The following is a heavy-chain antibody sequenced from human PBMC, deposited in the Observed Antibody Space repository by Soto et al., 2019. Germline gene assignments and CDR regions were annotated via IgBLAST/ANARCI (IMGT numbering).Heavy chain of an antibody. J-gene: IGHJ6*03. V-gene: IGHV1-46*03. Sequence: ASVKVSCNASGYTFTSYDINWVRQAPGQGLEWMGIINPSGGSTSYAQKFQGRVTMTRDTSTSTVYMELSSLRSEDTAVYYCARDEITAYYYYMDVWGKGTTVTVSS. CDR2: INPSGGST. CDR1: GYTFTSYD. CDR3: ARDEITAYYYYMDV. D-gene: IGHD3-16*01.